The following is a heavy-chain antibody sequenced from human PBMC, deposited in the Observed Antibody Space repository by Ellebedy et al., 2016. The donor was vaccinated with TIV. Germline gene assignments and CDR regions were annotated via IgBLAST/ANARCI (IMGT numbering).Heavy chain of an antibody. CDR1: GGSISNPTDY. CDR2: IYHSGST. V-gene: IGHV4-31*02. Sequence: SQTLSLTCAVSGGSISNPTDYWSWVRQHPGKGLEGIGYIYHSGSTFYNPSLKSRVTISVDTSKNQFSLKLTSVTAADTAVYYCARVTANYLDHWGQGTLVTVSS. CDR3: ARVTANYLDH. J-gene: IGHJ4*02. D-gene: IGHD2-21*02.